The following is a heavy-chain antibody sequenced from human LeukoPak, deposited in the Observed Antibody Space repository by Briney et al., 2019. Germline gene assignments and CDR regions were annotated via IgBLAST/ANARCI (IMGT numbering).Heavy chain of an antibody. CDR1: GGSFSGYY. D-gene: IGHD6-13*01. Sequence: SQTLSLTCAVYGGSFSGYYWSWIRQPPGKGLEWIGEINHSGSTNYNPSLKSRVTISVDTSKNPFSLKLSSVTAADTAVYYCARDSSSWYAWGQGTLVTVSS. CDR3: ARDSSSWYA. J-gene: IGHJ5*02. V-gene: IGHV4-34*01. CDR2: INHSGST.